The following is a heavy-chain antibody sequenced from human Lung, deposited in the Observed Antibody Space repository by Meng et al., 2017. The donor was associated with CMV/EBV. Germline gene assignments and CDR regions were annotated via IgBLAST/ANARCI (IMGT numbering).Heavy chain of an antibody. J-gene: IGHJ4*02. V-gene: IGHV1-46*01. CDR1: GYTFTDYF. CDR3: AREKSPGHFDY. CDR2: INPNNGGT. Sequence: VHLVPYGAEVMKPGASLRLPCRASGYTFTDYFLHWVRQATGQGLEWLGTINPNNGGTNYAQRFQDRVTLTRDTSTSTVYMELSSLGSEDTALYYCAREKSPGHFDYLGQGILVTVSS.